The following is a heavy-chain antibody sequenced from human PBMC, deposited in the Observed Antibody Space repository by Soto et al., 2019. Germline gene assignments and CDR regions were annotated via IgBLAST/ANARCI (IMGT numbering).Heavy chain of an antibody. J-gene: IGHJ4*02. Sequence: EVQLVESGGGLVQTGGSLRLSCAVSGFTFSSFWMHWVRQAPGEGLVWVSRINTDGSSTSYADSVKGRFTISRDNAKNTLYIQMNSLRVEDTAMYYCAKRVVDTFGLSYWGQGTLVTVSS. V-gene: IGHV3-74*01. CDR1: GFTFSSFW. CDR3: AKRVVDTFGLSY. D-gene: IGHD2-2*01. CDR2: INTDGSST.